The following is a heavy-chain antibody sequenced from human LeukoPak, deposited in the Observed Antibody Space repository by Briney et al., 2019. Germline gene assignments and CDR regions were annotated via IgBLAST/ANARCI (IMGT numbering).Heavy chain of an antibody. CDR3: AKAGGGLFSYDSSGYYYGWFDP. CDR2: ISWNSGSI. D-gene: IGHD3-22*01. Sequence: HPGGSLRLSCAASGFTFDDYAMHWVRQAPGKGLEWVSGISWNSGSIGYADSVKGRFTISRDNAKNSLYLQMNSLRAEDTALYYCAKAGGGLFSYDSSGYYYGWFDPWGQGTLVTVSS. J-gene: IGHJ5*02. CDR1: GFTFDDYA. V-gene: IGHV3-9*01.